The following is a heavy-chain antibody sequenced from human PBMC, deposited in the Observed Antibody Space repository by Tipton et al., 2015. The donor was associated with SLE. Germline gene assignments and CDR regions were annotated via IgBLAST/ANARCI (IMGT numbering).Heavy chain of an antibody. CDR3: ARELLHYYYYMDV. V-gene: IGHV3-9*01. J-gene: IGHJ6*03. Sequence: SLRLSCAASGFTFDDYAMHWVRQAPGKGLEWVSSISRNSGSRGYADSVKGRFTISRDNAKNSLYLQMNSLRAEDTALYYCARELLHYYYYMDVWGKGTTVTVSS. CDR2: ISRNSGSR. D-gene: IGHD2-15*01. CDR1: GFTFDDYA.